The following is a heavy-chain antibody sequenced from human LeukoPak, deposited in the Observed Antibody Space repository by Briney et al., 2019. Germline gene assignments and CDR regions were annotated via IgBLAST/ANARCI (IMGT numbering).Heavy chain of an antibody. CDR2: ISGSGGST. CDR1: GFTVSSYA. D-gene: IGHD3-22*01. CDR3: AKDDYYDSSGYYSYFDY. Sequence: PGGSLRLSCAASGFTVSSYAMSWVRQAPGKGLEWVSAISGSGGSTYYADSVKGRFTISRDNSKNTLYLQMNSLRAEDTAVYYCAKDDYYDSSGYYSYFDYWGQGTLVTVSS. V-gene: IGHV3-23*01. J-gene: IGHJ4*02.